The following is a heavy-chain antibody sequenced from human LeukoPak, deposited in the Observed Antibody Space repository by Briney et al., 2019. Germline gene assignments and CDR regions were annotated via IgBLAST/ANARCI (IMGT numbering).Heavy chain of an antibody. CDR3: ATIFGHYYDSSGYYYRDY. CDR1: GYTLTELS. V-gene: IGHV1-24*01. D-gene: IGHD3-22*01. Sequence: ASVKVSCKVSGYTLTELSMHWVRQAPGKGLEWMGGFDPEDGETIYAQKFQGRVTMTEDTSTDTACMELSSLRSEDTAVYYCATIFGHYYDSSGYYYRDYWGQGTLVTVSS. CDR2: FDPEDGET. J-gene: IGHJ4*02.